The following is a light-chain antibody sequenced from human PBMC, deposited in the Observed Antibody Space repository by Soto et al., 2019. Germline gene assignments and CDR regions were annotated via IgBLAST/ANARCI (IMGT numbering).Light chain of an antibody. J-gene: IGLJ3*02. CDR1: SSDVGGYNY. CDR3: ASWDDSLSGWV. Sequence: QSVLTQPRSVSGSPGQSVSISCTGTSSDVGGYNYVSWYQQHPGKAPKVMIYDVNKRPSGVPDRFSGSTSGTSASLAISGLRSEDEAAYYCASWDDSLSGWVFGGGTKVTVL. CDR2: DVN. V-gene: IGLV2-11*01.